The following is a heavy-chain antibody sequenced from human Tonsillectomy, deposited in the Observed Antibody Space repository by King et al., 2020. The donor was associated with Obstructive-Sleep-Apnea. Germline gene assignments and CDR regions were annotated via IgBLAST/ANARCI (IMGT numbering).Heavy chain of an antibody. D-gene: IGHD1-26*01. CDR2: IYSSGRT. Sequence: QLQESGPGLVKPSQTLSLTCTVSGGSISSRGGSYYWSWIRQQPGKGLEWIGYIYSSGRTYYKPSLKSRMTISVDTSENQFSLRLTSVTAADTAVYYCARGAEVGTSMYDAFDMWGQGTMVTVSS. CDR1: GGSISSRGGSYY. V-gene: IGHV4-31*03. CDR3: ARGAEVGTSMYDAFDM. J-gene: IGHJ3*02.